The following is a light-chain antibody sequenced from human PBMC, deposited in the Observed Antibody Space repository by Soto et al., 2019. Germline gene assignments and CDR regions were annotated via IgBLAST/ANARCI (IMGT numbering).Light chain of an antibody. V-gene: IGKV3-15*01. J-gene: IGKJ3*01. Sequence: ERVMTQSPATLSVSSGERATLSCRASQSVNTNLAWYQQKPGQGPRLLIYGASTRATGIPARFSGSGSGTEFTLTISSLQSEDFAVYYCQQRSNWPPNTFGPGTKVDIK. CDR3: QQRSNWPPNT. CDR2: GAS. CDR1: QSVNTN.